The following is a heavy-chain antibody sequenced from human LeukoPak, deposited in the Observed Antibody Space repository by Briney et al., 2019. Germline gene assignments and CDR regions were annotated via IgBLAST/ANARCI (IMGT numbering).Heavy chain of an antibody. CDR2: IGGGGGTT. J-gene: IGHJ4*02. D-gene: IGHD3-22*01. CDR3: AKEPHYYDSSGYY. V-gene: IGHV3-43*02. CDR1: GFTFDDYA. Sequence: GGSLRLSCAASGFTFDDYAMHWVRQAPGKGLEWVSLIGGGGGTTYYADSVKGRFTISRDNSKNSLYLQMNSLRTEDTALYYCAKEPHYYDSSGYYWGQGTLVTVSS.